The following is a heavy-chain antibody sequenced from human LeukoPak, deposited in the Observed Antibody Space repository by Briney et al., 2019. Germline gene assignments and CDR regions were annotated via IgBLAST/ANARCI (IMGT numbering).Heavy chain of an antibody. CDR2: IHNDGST. D-gene: IGHD4-17*01. CDR1: GFIFSNTY. V-gene: IGHV3-53*01. J-gene: IGHJ4*02. Sequence: PGGSLRLSCAASGFIFSNTYMTWVRQAPGKGLEWVSVIHNDGSTYYADSVKGRFTISRDNSKNTLYLQMNSLRAEDTAVYYCARGTYPYGDYSYYFDYWGQGTLVTVSS. CDR3: ARGTYPYGDYSYYFDY.